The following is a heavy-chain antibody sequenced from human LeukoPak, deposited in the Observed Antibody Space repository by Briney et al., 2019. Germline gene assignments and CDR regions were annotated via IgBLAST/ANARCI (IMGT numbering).Heavy chain of an antibody. J-gene: IGHJ5*02. CDR1: GGSISSSSYY. V-gene: IGHV4-39*01. CDR2: IYYSGST. D-gene: IGHD1-7*01. Sequence: SETLSLTCTVSGGSISSSSYYWGWIRQPPGKGLEWIGSIYYSGSTHYNPSLKSRVTISVDTSKNQFSLKLSSVTAADTAVFYCARHIIAGTTLRVFNWFDPWGQGTLVTVSS. CDR3: ARHIIAGTTLRVFNWFDP.